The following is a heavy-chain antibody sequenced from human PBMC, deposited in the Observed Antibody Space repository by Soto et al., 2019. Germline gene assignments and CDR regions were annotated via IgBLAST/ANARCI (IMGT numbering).Heavy chain of an antibody. D-gene: IGHD3-3*01. CDR1: GYTFTGYY. CDR2: INPNSGGT. J-gene: IGHJ4*02. CDR3: ACGPDYDFWSGPNS. Sequence: VAPVKVSCKASGYTFTGYYIHWVRQAPGQGLEWMGWINPNSGGTNYAQKFQGRVTMTRDTSISTAYMELSWLRSDDTAVFYCACGPDYDFWSGPNSWGQGTLVTVSS. V-gene: IGHV1-2*02.